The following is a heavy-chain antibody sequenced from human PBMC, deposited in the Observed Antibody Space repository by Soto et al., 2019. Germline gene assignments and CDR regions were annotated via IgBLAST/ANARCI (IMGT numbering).Heavy chain of an antibody. CDR1: GFTFSGYV. D-gene: IGHD1-26*01. V-gene: IGHV3-23*01. J-gene: IGHJ3*02. CDR3: AKDRGGSYIYDAFDI. Sequence: SCVACGFTFSGYVMSWVRQAPGKGLEWVSAISGSGGSTWSADSVKGRFTISRDNSKNTLYLQMNSLRAEDTAVYYCAKDRGGSYIYDAFDIWGQGTMVTVSS. CDR2: ISGSGGST.